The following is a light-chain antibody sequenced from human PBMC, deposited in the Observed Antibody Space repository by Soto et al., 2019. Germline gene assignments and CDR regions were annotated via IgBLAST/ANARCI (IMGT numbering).Light chain of an antibody. CDR1: QSVSSY. V-gene: IGKV3-11*01. CDR2: DAS. J-gene: IGKJ3*01. Sequence: EIVLTQSPATLSLSPGERATLSCRASQSVSSYLAWYQQKPGQAPRLLIYDASNRATGIPARFSGSGSGTDSTLTISSLEPEDFAVYYCQQYGSSPIFSLGPGTKVDIK. CDR3: QQYGSSPIFS.